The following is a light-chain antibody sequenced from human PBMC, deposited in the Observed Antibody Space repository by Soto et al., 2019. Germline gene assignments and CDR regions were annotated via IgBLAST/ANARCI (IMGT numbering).Light chain of an antibody. J-gene: IGKJ3*01. Sequence: EIVLTQSPGTLSSSPGERATLSCRASQSVSSTFFAWFQQKPGQAPRLLIYGASSRATGIPDRFSGSGSGTEFTLTISRLEPEDFAVYYCQQYGSSPFTFGPGTKVDI. V-gene: IGKV3-20*01. CDR3: QQYGSSPFT. CDR2: GAS. CDR1: QSVSSTF.